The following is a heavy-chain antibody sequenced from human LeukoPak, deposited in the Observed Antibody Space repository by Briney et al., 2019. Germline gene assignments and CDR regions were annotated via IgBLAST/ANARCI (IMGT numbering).Heavy chain of an antibody. D-gene: IGHD3-10*01. CDR2: IIPIFGTA. CDR1: GGTFSSYA. Sequence: SVKVSCKASGGTFSSYAISWVRQAPGQGLGWMGGIIPIFGTANYAQKFQGRVTITADKSTSTAYMELSSLRSEDTAVCYCARALNYGGENAFDIWGQGTMVTVSS. CDR3: ARALNYGGENAFDI. V-gene: IGHV1-69*06. J-gene: IGHJ3*02.